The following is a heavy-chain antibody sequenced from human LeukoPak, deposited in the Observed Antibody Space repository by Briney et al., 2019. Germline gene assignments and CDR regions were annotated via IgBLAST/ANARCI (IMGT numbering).Heavy chain of an antibody. CDR1: GFTFDDYA. D-gene: IGHD4-23*01. Sequence: GGSLRLSCAASGFTFDDYAMHWVRQAPGKGLEWVSLISGDGGSTYYADSVKGRFTISRDNSKNSLYLQMNSLRTEDTALYYCAIAPDYGGNSFDYWGQGTLVTASS. J-gene: IGHJ4*02. CDR3: AIAPDYGGNSFDY. V-gene: IGHV3-43*02. CDR2: ISGDGGST.